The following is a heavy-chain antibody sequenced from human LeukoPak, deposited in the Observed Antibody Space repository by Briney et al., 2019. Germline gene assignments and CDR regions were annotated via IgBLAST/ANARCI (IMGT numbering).Heavy chain of an antibody. CDR3: ARAGVRGVVWTLDY. V-gene: IGHV4-4*07. D-gene: IGHD3-10*01. Sequence: SETLSLTCTVSGGSISSYYWSWIRQPAGKGLEWIGRIYTSGSTDYNPSLKSRVTMSVDTSKNQFSLKLSSVTAADTAVYYCARAGVRGVVWTLDYWGQGTLVTVSS. J-gene: IGHJ4*02. CDR1: GGSISSYY. CDR2: IYTSGST.